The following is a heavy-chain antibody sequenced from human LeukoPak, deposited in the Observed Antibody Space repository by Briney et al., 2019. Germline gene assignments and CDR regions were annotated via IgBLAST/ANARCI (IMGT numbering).Heavy chain of an antibody. J-gene: IGHJ3*02. CDR2: ISGSGGST. V-gene: IGHV3-23*01. Sequence: GGSMRLSCAASGFTFSSSGMSWVRQAPGKGLEWVSAISGSGGSTYYADSVKGRFTISRDNSKNTLYLQMNSLRAEDTAVYYCAKGSGSGWYDAFDIWGQGTMVTVSS. CDR3: AKGSGSGWYDAFDI. CDR1: GFTFSSSG. D-gene: IGHD6-19*01.